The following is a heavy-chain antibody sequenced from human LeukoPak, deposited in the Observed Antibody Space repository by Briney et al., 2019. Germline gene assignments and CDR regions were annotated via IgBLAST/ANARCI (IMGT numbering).Heavy chain of an antibody. CDR2: LFTGGNA. J-gene: IGHJ4*02. Sequence: SETLSLTCSVSGDSMNGYYWIWIRQTAGKGLEWIGRLFTGGNAECNPSLKSRVTMSVETSKSQFSLKLTSVTAADTAIYYCARGLRWDSGNDWGPEHWVQGVLVTVSS. V-gene: IGHV4-4*07. CDR1: GDSMNGYY. D-gene: IGHD5-12*01. CDR3: ARGLRWDSGNDWGPEH.